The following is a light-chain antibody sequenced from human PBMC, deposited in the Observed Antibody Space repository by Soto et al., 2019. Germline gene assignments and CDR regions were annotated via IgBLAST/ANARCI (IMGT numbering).Light chain of an antibody. Sequence: DIVLTQSPCTLSLSPGQRATLSCRASQSVSSSSVAWYRQRPGQAPRLLIYAVSSRAIDTPDRFSGSGSGTDFTLTISRLEPEDFAVYYCQHFGDSVWTFGQGTKVDIK. V-gene: IGKV3-20*01. CDR2: AVS. CDR1: QSVSSSS. CDR3: QHFGDSVWT. J-gene: IGKJ1*01.